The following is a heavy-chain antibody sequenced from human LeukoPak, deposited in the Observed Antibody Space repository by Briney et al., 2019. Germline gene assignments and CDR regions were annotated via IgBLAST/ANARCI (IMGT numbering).Heavy chain of an antibody. J-gene: IGHJ5*02. CDR1: GGSITSGNNY. D-gene: IGHD6-19*01. V-gene: IGHV4-30-4*08. CDR3: VKAPTVAGSYGWFDP. Sequence: KPSGTLSLTCTVSGGSITSGNNYWNWIRQSPGKGLEWIGFIYSGGRTNYNPFLRSRVVISADTSKNQISLRVDSMTAADTAVYYCVKAPTVAGSYGWFDPWGQGTLVTVSS. CDR2: IYSGGRT.